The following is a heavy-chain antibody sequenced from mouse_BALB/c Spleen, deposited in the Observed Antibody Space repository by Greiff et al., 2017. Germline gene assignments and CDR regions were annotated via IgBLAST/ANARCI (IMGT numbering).Heavy chain of an antibody. CDR3: ARSDYDYDGGFAY. J-gene: IGHJ3*01. CDR2: INPYNDGT. D-gene: IGHD2-4*01. Sequence: EVKLMESGPELVKPGASVKMSCKASGYTFTSYVMHWVKQKPGQGLEWIGYINPYNDGTKYNEKFKGKATLTSDKSSSTAYMELSSLTSEDSAVYYCARSDYDYDGGFAYWGQGTLVTVSA. V-gene: IGHV1-14*01. CDR1: GYTFTSYV.